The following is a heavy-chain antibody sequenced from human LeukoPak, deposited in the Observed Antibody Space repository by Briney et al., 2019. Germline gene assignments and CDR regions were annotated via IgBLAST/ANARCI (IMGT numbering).Heavy chain of an antibody. CDR2: IYYSGTT. CDR3: ASEGSSGYVDY. CDR1: GDSASSSRYY. Sequence: PSETLSLTCIVSGDSASSSRYYWGWIRQPPGRGLEWIGSIYYSGTTFYNPSLKSRVTISVDTSMNQFSLKLSSVTAADTAVYYCASEGSSGYVDYWGQGTLVTVSS. V-gene: IGHV4-39*07. D-gene: IGHD5-12*01. J-gene: IGHJ4*02.